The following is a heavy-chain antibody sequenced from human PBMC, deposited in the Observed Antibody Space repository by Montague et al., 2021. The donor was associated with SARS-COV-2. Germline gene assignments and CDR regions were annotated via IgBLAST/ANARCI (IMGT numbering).Heavy chain of an antibody. V-gene: IGHV4-59*12. D-gene: IGHD3-3*01. J-gene: IGHJ6*02. CDR2: TSYSGST. Sequence: SETLSLTCTVSGGSISPYYWSWIRQSPGKGLECIRYTSYSGSTDYNPSLKSRVTISIDTCKNQFSLKLSSVTAADTAVYCCARWGEYYDSPYYYYAMDVWGQGTTVTVSS. CDR1: GGSISPYY. CDR3: ARWGEYYDSPYYYYAMDV.